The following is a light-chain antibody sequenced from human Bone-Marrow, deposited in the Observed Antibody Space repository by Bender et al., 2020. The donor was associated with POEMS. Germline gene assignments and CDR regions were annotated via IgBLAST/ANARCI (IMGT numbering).Light chain of an antibody. CDR3: QSYDNSLGGWV. CDR2: GYN. J-gene: IGLJ3*02. CDR1: SSNIGSNT. V-gene: IGLV1-44*01. Sequence: QSVLTQPPSASGTPGQRVSISCSGGSSNIGSNTVSWYQHLPGTAPKLLIYGYNNRPSGVPDRFSGSKSGTSASLAITGLQAEDEGDYYCQSYDNSLGGWVFGGGTKLTVL.